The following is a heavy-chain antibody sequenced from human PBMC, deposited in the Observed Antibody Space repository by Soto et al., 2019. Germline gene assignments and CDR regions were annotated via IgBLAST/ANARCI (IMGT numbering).Heavy chain of an antibody. CDR1: TFSFSGYW. CDR2: VNPDGSTT. V-gene: IGHV3-74*01. Sequence: EVQLVESGGGLVQPGGSLRLSCAASTFSFSGYWMHWVRQAPGKGLMWVSRVNPDGSTTTYADSVKGRFTISRDNAKNTVFLQMNSLRADDTAVYYCAKVASGSYDWFDPWGQGTLVTVSS. J-gene: IGHJ5*02. D-gene: IGHD1-26*01. CDR3: AKVASGSYDWFDP.